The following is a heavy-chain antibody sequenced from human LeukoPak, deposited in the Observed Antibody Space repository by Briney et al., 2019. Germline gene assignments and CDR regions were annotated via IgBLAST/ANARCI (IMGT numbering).Heavy chain of an antibody. J-gene: IGHJ4*02. Sequence: GGSLRLSCTASGFTFSDYGMHWVRQPPGKGLEWVAIVWYDGSNKKYEDSVKGRFTISRDNSKNTLYLQMNSLRAEDTAVYYCARGVDYYENSGTIDYWGQGTLVTVSS. D-gene: IGHD3-22*01. CDR2: VWYDGSNK. V-gene: IGHV3-33*01. CDR3: ARGVDYYENSGTIDY. CDR1: GFTFSDYG.